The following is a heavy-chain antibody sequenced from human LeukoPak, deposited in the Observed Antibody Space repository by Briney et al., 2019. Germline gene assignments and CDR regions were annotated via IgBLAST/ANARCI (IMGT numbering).Heavy chain of an antibody. Sequence: GGSLRLSCAASGFTFDDYAMHRVRQAPGKGLEWVSLISGDGGSTYYADSVKGRFNISRDNSKNSLYLQMNGLRTEDTALYYCAKLFGVGAPEQFDYWGQGTLVTVPS. J-gene: IGHJ4*02. CDR3: AKLFGVGAPEQFDY. V-gene: IGHV3-43*02. D-gene: IGHD1-26*01. CDR2: ISGDGGST. CDR1: GFTFDDYA.